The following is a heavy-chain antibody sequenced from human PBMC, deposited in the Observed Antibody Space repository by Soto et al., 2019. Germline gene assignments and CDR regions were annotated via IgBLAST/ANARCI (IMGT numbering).Heavy chain of an antibody. D-gene: IGHD3-22*01. Sequence: GGSLRLSCAASGITFSNAWMSWVRQAPGKGLEWVGRIKSKTDGGTTDYAAPVKGRFTISRDDSKNTLYLQMNSLKTEDTAVYYCTTGVTMIVVVTTHYFDYWGQGTLVTVSS. CDR1: GITFSNAW. V-gene: IGHV3-15*01. J-gene: IGHJ4*02. CDR3: TTGVTMIVVVTTHYFDY. CDR2: IKSKTDGGTT.